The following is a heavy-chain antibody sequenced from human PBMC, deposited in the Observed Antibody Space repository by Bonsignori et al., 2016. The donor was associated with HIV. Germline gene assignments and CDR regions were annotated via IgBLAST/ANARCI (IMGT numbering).Heavy chain of an antibody. CDR3: ATPRRGSGSGDAFDI. Sequence: WVRQAPGQGLEWMGLVDPEDGETIYAEKFQGRVTITADTSTDTAYMELSSLRSEDTAVYYCATPRRGSGSGDAFDIWGQGTMVTVSS. D-gene: IGHD3-10*01. J-gene: IGHJ3*02. CDR2: VDPEDGET. V-gene: IGHV1-69-2*01.